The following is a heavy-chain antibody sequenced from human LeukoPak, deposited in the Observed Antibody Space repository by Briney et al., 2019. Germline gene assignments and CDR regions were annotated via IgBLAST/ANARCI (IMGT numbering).Heavy chain of an antibody. Sequence: SETLSLTCAVYGGSFSGHYWSWIRQPPGKGLEWIGEINHSGSTNYNPSLKSRVTISVDTSKNQFSLKLSSVTAADTAVYYCARGRTDIVVVVAAPALDYWGQGTLVTVSS. J-gene: IGHJ4*02. V-gene: IGHV4-34*01. CDR1: GGSFSGHY. D-gene: IGHD2-15*01. CDR2: INHSGST. CDR3: ARGRTDIVVVVAAPALDY.